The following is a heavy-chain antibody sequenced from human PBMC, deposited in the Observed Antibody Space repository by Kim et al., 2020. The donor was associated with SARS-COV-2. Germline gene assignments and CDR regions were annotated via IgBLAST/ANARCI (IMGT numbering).Heavy chain of an antibody. J-gene: IGHJ4*02. CDR2: IKYDGSNK. CDR3: AKFES. Sequence: GGSLRLSCAASGFTFSVYGMHWVRQAPGKGLEWVAVIKYDGSNKYYAESVMGRFTISRDNSKNMLFLQMNSLRAEDTAVYYCAKFESWGQGTLVTVSS. V-gene: IGHV3-33*06. CDR1: GFTFSVYG.